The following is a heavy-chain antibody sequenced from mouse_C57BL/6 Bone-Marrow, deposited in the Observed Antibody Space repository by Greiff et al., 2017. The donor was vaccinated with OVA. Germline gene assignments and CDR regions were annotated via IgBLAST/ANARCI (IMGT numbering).Heavy chain of an antibody. J-gene: IGHJ3*01. D-gene: IGHD1-1*01. CDR3: ARRLLLGFAY. CDR1: GFTFSSYG. Sequence: EVMLVESGGDLVKPGGSLKLSCAASGFTFSSYGMSWVRQTPDKRLEWVATISSGGSYTYYPDSVKGRFTISRDNAKNTLYLQMSSLKSEDTAMYYCARRLLLGFAYWGQGTLVTVSA. CDR2: ISSGGSYT. V-gene: IGHV5-6*02.